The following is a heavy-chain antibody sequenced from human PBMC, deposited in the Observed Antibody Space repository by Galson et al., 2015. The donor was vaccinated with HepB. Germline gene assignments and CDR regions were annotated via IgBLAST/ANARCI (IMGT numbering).Heavy chain of an antibody. Sequence: SLRLSCAASGFTFISNDMTWVRQAPGKGLEWVSTIIGSNGPVYYVDSVKGRFTVSRDDSKSSLYVEMNDLRAEDTAVYYCVKNSGIYSFWGQGTLVTVSS. D-gene: IGHD3-10*01. CDR1: GFTFISND. CDR2: IIGSNGPV. J-gene: IGHJ1*01. V-gene: IGHV3-23*01. CDR3: VKNSGIYSF.